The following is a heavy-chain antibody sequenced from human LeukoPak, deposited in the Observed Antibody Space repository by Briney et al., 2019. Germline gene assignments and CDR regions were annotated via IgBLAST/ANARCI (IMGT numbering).Heavy chain of an antibody. CDR1: GSTFSIAW. J-gene: IGHJ4*02. Sequence: GGSLRLSCAASGSTFSIAWMNWVRQTPGKGLEWVGHIKSKIDGETTDYAEPVKSRFTISRDDSKNTVYLQMNSLKTEDTAVYYCTTGYGSTWYGWGQGTLVTVSS. CDR3: TTGYGSTWYG. D-gene: IGHD6-13*01. V-gene: IGHV3-15*01. CDR2: IKSKIDGETT.